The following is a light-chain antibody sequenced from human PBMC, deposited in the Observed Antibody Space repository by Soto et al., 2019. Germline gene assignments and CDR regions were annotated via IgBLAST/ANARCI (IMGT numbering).Light chain of an antibody. Sequence: DIQLTQSPSTLSASVGDRVTITCRARQTVRNCLAWFQQKPGKAPKLLIHKASSLGSGVPSRFSGSGSGTEFTLTISSLQPEDFATYFCQQYSAYWTFGQGTKVEIK. CDR1: QTVRNC. J-gene: IGKJ1*01. CDR3: QQYSAYWT. CDR2: KAS. V-gene: IGKV1-5*03.